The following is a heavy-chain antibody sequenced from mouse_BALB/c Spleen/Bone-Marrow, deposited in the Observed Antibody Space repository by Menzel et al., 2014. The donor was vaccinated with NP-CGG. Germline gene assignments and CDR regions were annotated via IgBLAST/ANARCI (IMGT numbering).Heavy chain of an antibody. V-gene: IGHV1-54*01. CDR3: ARYDGYLDY. Sequence: QVQLQQSGAELVRPGTSVKVSCKASGYAFTDYLMEWLKQRPGQGLEWIGVINPGSGSTNYNEKFKDKATLTADTSSNTAYMQLSSLTSDDSAVYFCARYDGYLDYWGRGTTLTVSS. CDR2: INPGSGST. CDR1: GYAFTDYL. D-gene: IGHD2-3*01. J-gene: IGHJ2*01.